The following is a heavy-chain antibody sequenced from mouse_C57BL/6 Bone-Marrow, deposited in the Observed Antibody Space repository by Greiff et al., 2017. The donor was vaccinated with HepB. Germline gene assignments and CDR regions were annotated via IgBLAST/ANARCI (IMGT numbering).Heavy chain of an antibody. D-gene: IGHD1-1*01. CDR2: INPSTGGT. CDR1: GYSFTGYY. V-gene: IGHV1-42*01. CDR3: ARSVSSPMDY. J-gene: IGHJ4*01. Sequence: VQLQQSGPELVKPGASVKISCKASGYSFTGYYMNWVKQSPEKSLEWIGEINPSTGGTTYNQKFKAKATLTVDKSSSTAYMQLKSLTSEDSAVYYCARSVSSPMDYWGQVTSVTVSS.